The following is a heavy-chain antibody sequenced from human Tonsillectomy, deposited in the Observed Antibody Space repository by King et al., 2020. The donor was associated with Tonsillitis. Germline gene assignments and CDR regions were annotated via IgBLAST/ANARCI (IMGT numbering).Heavy chain of an antibody. CDR3: AREGDIVVVVAANYGMDV. D-gene: IGHD2-15*01. Sequence: VQLVESGGGLVKPGGSLRLSCAASGFTFRSYSMNWVRQAPGKGLEWVSSISSSSSYIYYADSVKGRFTISRDNAKNSLYLQMNSLRAEDTAVYYCAREGDIVVVVAANYGMDVWGQGTTVTVSS. CDR2: ISSSSSYI. J-gene: IGHJ6*02. V-gene: IGHV3-21*01. CDR1: GFTFRSYS.